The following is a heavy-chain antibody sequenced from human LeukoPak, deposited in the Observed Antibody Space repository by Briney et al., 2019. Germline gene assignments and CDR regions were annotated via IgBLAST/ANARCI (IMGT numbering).Heavy chain of an antibody. J-gene: IGHJ4*02. CDR1: GFTFSMSW. V-gene: IGHV3-74*01. Sequence: GGCLRLSCAASGFTFSMSWIHWVRQPPGNGLVWVSRINPDVSSTSHPDSVKGRFTISRSNAENKLYLPMDSLRVEDTAVYYCARELGGDRDYWGQGTLVIVSS. CDR2: INPDVSST. D-gene: IGHD2-21*01. CDR3: ARELGGDRDY.